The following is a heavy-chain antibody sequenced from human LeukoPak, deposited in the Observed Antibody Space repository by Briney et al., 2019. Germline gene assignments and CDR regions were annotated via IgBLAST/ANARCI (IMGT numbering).Heavy chain of an antibody. J-gene: IGHJ4*02. D-gene: IGHD4-17*01. Sequence: SETLSLTCTVYGGSFSGYYWSWIRQPPGKGLEWIGEINHSGSTNYNPSLKSRVTISVDTSKNQFSLKLSSVTAADTAVYYCARESDYGDHGSFDYWGQGTLVTVSS. CDR3: ARESDYGDHGSFDY. CDR2: INHSGST. CDR1: GGSFSGYY. V-gene: IGHV4-34*01.